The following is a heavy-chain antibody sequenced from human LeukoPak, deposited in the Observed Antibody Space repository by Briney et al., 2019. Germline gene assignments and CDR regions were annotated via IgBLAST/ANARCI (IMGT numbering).Heavy chain of an antibody. Sequence: GGSLRLSCAVSGFTFSNFWMSWLRQAPGRGLECVANIHPEGNEKYHVESVMGRFNISRENDKNSMFLQMNGLRVEDTAVYCCARGDAFSGDHWGQGTLVTVSS. V-gene: IGHV3-7*04. CDR2: IHPEGNEK. J-gene: IGHJ4*02. CDR1: GFTFSNFW. CDR3: ARGDAFSGDH.